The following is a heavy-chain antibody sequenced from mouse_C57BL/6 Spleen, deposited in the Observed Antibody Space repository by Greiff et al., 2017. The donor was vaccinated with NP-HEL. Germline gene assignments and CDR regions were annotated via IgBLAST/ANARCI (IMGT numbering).Heavy chain of an antibody. CDR1: GYTFTSYW. J-gene: IGHJ4*01. Sequence: VQLQQPGAELVKPGASVKLSCKASGYTFTSYWMYWVKQRPGQGLEWIGMIHPNSGSTNYTEKFKSRSTLTVDKSSNPDYMQLSSLTSEDSAVYYCARGARMGLMDDWGTGTSVTVSS. CDR3: ARGARMGLMDD. V-gene: IGHV1-64*01. D-gene: IGHD3-1*01. CDR2: IHPNSGST.